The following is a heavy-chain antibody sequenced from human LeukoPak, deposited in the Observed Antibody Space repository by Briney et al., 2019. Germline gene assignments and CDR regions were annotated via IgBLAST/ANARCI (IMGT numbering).Heavy chain of an antibody. CDR1: GFTFSSYA. Sequence: GGSLRLSCAASGFTFSSYAMSWVRQAPGKGLEWVSAISGSGGSTYYADSVKGRFTISRDNSKNTLYLQMNSLRAEATAVYYCAKAEGYCSGGSCYPFFDYWGQGTLVTVSS. J-gene: IGHJ4*02. CDR3: AKAEGYCSGGSCYPFFDY. V-gene: IGHV3-23*01. D-gene: IGHD2-15*01. CDR2: ISGSGGST.